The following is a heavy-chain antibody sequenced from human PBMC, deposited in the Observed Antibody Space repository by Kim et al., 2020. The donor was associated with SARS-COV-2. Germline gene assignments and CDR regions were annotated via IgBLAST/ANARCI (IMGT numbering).Heavy chain of an antibody. CDR2: IDSDGSIT. CDR3: AKVGYDWSIDY. J-gene: IGHJ4*02. V-gene: IGHV3-74*01. CDR1: GFSFSNNW. Sequence: GGSLRLSCAASGFSFSNNWMYWVRQAPGKGLVWVSRIDSDGSITNYADSVKGRFIISRGNGKNTLYLQMMSLRAEDTAVYYCAKVGYDWSIDYWGQGTLVTVSS. D-gene: IGHD3-9*01.